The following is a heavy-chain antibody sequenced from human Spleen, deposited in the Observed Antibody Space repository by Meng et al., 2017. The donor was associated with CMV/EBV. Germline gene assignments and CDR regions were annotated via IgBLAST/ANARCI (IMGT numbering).Heavy chain of an antibody. CDR2: IYYSGST. Sequence: SDSYWGWIRQPPGKGLEWIGTIYYSGSTYYNPSLKSRVTISVDTSKNQFSLKLSSVTAAETAVFYCARSPRGGCGSTSCYTERPFDYWGQGTLVTVSS. CDR1: SDSY. J-gene: IGHJ4*02. D-gene: IGHD2-2*02. CDR3: ARSPRGGCGSTSCYTERPFDY. V-gene: IGHV4-39*01.